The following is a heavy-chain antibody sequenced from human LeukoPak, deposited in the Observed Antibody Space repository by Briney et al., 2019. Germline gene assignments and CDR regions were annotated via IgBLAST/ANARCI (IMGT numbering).Heavy chain of an antibody. CDR1: GGSFSGYY. D-gene: IGHD4-11*01. CDR3: ARLFLSTVTTRYYYYYMDV. J-gene: IGHJ6*03. V-gene: IGHV4-34*01. Sequence: SETLSLTCAVYGGSFSGYYWSWIRQPPGKGLEWIGEINHSGSTNYNPSLKSRVTISVDTSKNQFSLKLSSVTAADTAVYYCARLFLSTVTTRYYYYYMDVWGKGTTVTVSS. CDR2: INHSGST.